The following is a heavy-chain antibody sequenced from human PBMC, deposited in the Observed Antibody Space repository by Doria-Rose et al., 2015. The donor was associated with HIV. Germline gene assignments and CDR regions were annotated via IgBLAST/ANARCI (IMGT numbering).Heavy chain of an antibody. V-gene: IGHV3-74*01. CDR2: ISGDGSTT. Sequence: SYWMHWVRQAPGKGPVWVSRISGDGSTTNYADSVKGRFTISRDNAEKTVYLQMNGLRVEDTAIYYCAMAYNWNDGTFDYWGQGVLVPVSS. J-gene: IGHJ4*02. CDR3: AMAYNWNDGTFDY. CDR1: SYW. D-gene: IGHD1-1*01.